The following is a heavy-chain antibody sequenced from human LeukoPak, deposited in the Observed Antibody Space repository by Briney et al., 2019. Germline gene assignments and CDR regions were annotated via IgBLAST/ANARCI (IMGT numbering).Heavy chain of an antibody. Sequence: KPSETLSLTCTVSGGSISSHYWSWIRQPPGKGLEWIGYTYYSGSTNYNPSLKSRVTISVDTSKNQFSLKLSSVTAADTAVYYCARVQISYYYDSSGYYHFDYWGQGTLVTVSS. CDR1: GGSISSHY. CDR3: ARVQISYYYDSSGYYHFDY. J-gene: IGHJ4*02. D-gene: IGHD3-22*01. V-gene: IGHV4-59*11. CDR2: TYYSGST.